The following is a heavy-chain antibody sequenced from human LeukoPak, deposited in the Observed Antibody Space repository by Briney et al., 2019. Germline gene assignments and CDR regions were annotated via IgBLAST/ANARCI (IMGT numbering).Heavy chain of an antibody. D-gene: IGHD3-16*02. CDR1: GFTFNNYW. CDR2: INGDGSST. V-gene: IGHV3-74*01. Sequence: GGSLRLSCAASGFTFNNYWMHWVRQAPGKGLMWVSRINGDGSSTNYADSVKGRFTISRDNAKNTLNLQMNSLRAEDAAVYYCTRGGYTLTTIDYWGQGTLVTVSS. CDR3: TRGGYTLTTIDY. J-gene: IGHJ4*02.